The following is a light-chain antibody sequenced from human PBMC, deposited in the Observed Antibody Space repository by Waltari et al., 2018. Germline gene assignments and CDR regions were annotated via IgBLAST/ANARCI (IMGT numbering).Light chain of an antibody. Sequence: EIGWTQSPGTMSLSPGERATLSCRASQSVSSSYLAWYQQKPGQAPRLRISGASSRAPGIPDRFSGSGSGTDFTLTISRLEPEDFAVYYCQQYGETFGQGTKVEIK. V-gene: IGKV3-20*01. CDR1: QSVSSSY. J-gene: IGKJ1*01. CDR3: QQYGET. CDR2: GAS.